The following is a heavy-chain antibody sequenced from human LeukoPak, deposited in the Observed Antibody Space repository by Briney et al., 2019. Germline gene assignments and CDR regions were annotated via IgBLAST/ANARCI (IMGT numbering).Heavy chain of an antibody. CDR1: AGSTRGYY. Sequence: PSETLSLTCIVSAGSTRGYYWSWIRQPPGKGLEWIGSIYHSGSTYYNPSLKSRVTILIDTSKNQFSLKLSSVTAADTAVYYCAKRGNWGFFDYWGQGTLVTVSS. V-gene: IGHV4-38-2*02. J-gene: IGHJ4*02. CDR3: AKRGNWGFFDY. D-gene: IGHD7-27*01. CDR2: IYHSGST.